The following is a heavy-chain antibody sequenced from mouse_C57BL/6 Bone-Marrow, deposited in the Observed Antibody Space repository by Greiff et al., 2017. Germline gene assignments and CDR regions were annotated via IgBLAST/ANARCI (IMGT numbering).Heavy chain of an antibody. CDR1: GYSITSGYY. CDR3: ARDITSEY. CDR2: ISYDGSH. J-gene: IGHJ2*01. V-gene: IGHV3-6*01. D-gene: IGHD1-1*01. Sequence: EVKVEESGPGLVKPSQSLSLTCSVTGYSITSGYYWNWIRQFPGNKLEWMGYISYDGSHNYNPSLKNRISLTRDTSKNQFFVKLNSVTTEDTATYYCARDITSEYWGQGTTLTVSS.